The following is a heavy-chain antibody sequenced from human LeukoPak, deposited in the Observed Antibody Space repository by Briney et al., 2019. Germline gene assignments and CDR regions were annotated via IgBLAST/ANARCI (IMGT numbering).Heavy chain of an antibody. CDR3: ARAGSHWHYVY. D-gene: IGHD3-10*01. V-gene: IGHV3-48*01. J-gene: IGHJ4*02. CDR1: GFTFSSYS. CDR2: ITASGTAM. Sequence: SGGSLRLSCAASGFTFSSYSMNWVRQAPGKGLEWVSHITASGTAMFYADSVKGRFTISRDNAKNSLYLQMNNLRVEDTAVYYCARAGSHWHYVYWGQGTVVTVSS.